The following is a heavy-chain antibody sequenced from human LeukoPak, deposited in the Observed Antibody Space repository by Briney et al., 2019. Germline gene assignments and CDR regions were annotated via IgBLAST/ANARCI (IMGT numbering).Heavy chain of an antibody. CDR2: IWYDGSNK. CDR1: GFTFSSYG. CDR3: ARAMKNYYYYYGMDV. Sequence: GRSLRLSCAASGFTFSSYGMHWVRQAPGKGLEWVAVIWYDGSNKYYADSVKGRFTISRDNSKNTLYLQMNSLRAEDTAVYYCARAMKNYYYYYGMDVWGQGTTVSVSS. V-gene: IGHV3-33*01. J-gene: IGHJ6*02.